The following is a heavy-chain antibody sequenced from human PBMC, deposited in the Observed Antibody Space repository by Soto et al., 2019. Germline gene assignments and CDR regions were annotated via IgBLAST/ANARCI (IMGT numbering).Heavy chain of an antibody. CDR2: IKSKTDGGTT. J-gene: IGHJ4*02. CDR1: GFTFSDAW. V-gene: IGHV3-15*07. CDR3: TTFRYFYDSSGYYLWDF. D-gene: IGHD3-22*01. Sequence: PGGSLRLSCAASGFTFSDAWMNWVRQAPGKGLEWVGRIKSKTDGGTTDYAAPVKGRFTISRDDSKNTLYLQMNSLKTADTAVYLCTTFRYFYDSSGYYLWDFWGQGTVVTVSS.